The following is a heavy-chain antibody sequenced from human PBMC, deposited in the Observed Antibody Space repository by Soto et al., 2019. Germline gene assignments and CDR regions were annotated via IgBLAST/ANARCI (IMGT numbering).Heavy chain of an antibody. J-gene: IGHJ4*02. V-gene: IGHV3-7*01. CDR2: IKQDGSEK. CDR3: ARVSPDYFDY. Sequence: GESLKISCAASGFTFSSYWMSWVRQAPGKGLEWVANIKQDGSEKYYVDSVKGRFTISRDNAKNSLYLQMNSLRAEDTAVYYCARVSPDYFDYWGQGTLVTVSS. CDR1: GFTFSSYW.